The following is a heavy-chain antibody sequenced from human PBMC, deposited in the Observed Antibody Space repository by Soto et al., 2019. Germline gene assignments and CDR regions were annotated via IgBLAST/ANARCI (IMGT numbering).Heavy chain of an antibody. V-gene: IGHV3-73*01. Sequence: EVQLVESGGGLVQPGGSLKLSCAASGFTFSDSAIQWVRQASGKGLEWVGRIRSKASGYATAYAASVKGRYTISRDDSRNTAYLQMSSLKTEDAAVYYWVRHRGGTYFDYGGQGTLVTVSS. CDR3: VRHRGGTYFDY. CDR1: GFTFSDSA. CDR2: IRSKASGYAT. J-gene: IGHJ4*02. D-gene: IGHD2-15*01.